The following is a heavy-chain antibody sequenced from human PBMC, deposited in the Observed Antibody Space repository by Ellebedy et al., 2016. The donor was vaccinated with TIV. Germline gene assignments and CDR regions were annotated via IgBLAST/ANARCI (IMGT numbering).Heavy chain of an antibody. Sequence: GGSLRLSCAASGFSFRNYWMTWVRQAPEKGLEWVANINQDATKTFYVDSVEGRFTISRDNAKNSLFLQMNSLGVEDTAVYYCATDGSYGDYLSPAHASVMWGQGTLVSVSS. CDR1: GFSFRNYW. V-gene: IGHV3-7*01. CDR2: INQDATKT. CDR3: ATDGSYGDYLSPAHASVM. D-gene: IGHD4-17*01. J-gene: IGHJ3*02.